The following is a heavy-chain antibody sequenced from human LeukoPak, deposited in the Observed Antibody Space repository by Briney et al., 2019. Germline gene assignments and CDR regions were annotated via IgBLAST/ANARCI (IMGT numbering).Heavy chain of an antibody. D-gene: IGHD2-2*01. Sequence: PGGSLRLSCAASGFTFSSYAMSWVRQAPGKGLEWVSAISGSGGSTYYADSVKGRFTISRDNSKNTLYLQMNSLRAEDTAVYYRAKVGDIVVVPAALFDPWGQGTLVTVSS. J-gene: IGHJ5*02. CDR1: GFTFSSYA. V-gene: IGHV3-23*01. CDR3: AKVGDIVVVPAALFDP. CDR2: ISGSGGST.